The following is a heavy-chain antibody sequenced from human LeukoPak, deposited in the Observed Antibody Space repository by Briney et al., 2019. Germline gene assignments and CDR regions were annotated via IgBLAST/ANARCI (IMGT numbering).Heavy chain of an antibody. CDR3: AKLHTVQLRLWFGGLLSYFQH. J-gene: IGHJ1*01. V-gene: IGHV3-23*01. Sequence: GGSLRLSCAASGFTFSSYAMSWVRQAPGKGLEWVSAISGSGGSTYYADSVKGRFTISRDNSKNTLYLQMNSLRAEDTAVYYCAKLHTVQLRLWFGGLLSYFQHWGQGTLVTVSS. CDR2: ISGSGGST. CDR1: GFTFSSYA. D-gene: IGHD3-10*01.